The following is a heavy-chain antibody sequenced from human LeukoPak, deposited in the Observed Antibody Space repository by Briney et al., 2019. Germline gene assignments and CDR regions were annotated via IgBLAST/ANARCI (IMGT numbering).Heavy chain of an antibody. D-gene: IGHD6-6*01. CDR3: AKDKSYSSIAARRLDY. Sequence: GGSLRLSCAASGSTFSSYWMSWVRQAPGEGLEWVANINQDGSEKYYVDSVKGRFTISRDNAKNSLYLQMNSLRAEDTAVYYCAKDKSYSSIAARRLDYWGQGTLVTVSS. V-gene: IGHV3-7*01. J-gene: IGHJ4*02. CDR1: GSTFSSYW. CDR2: INQDGSEK.